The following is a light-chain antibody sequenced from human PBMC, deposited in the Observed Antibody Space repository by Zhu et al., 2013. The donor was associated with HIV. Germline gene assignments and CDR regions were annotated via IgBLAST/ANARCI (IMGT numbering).Light chain of an antibody. CDR3: QSYDNNLFNPYV. J-gene: IGLJ1*01. CDR2: EVS. V-gene: IGLV2-8*01. CDR1: SGDVGGYNF. Sequence: QSALTQPPSASGSPGQSVTISCTGTSGDVGGYNFVSWYQQHPGKAPKLMIYEVSKRPSGVPDRFSASKSGNTASLTVSGLQAEDEADYYCQSYDNNLFNPYVFGTGTKVTVL.